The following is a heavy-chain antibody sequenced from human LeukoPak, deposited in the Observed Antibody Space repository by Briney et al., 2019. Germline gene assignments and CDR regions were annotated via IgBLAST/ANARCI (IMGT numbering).Heavy chain of an antibody. D-gene: IGHD1-26*01. CDR2: ISGSGDTT. CDR3: AKSRGESRGASNY. CDR1: GFTFSSYA. J-gene: IGHJ4*02. Sequence: PGGSLRLTCVASGFTFSSYAMSWVRQAPGKGLEWVSFISGSGDTTYYADSVKGRFTISRDSSKNTLYLQMNSLRAEDTAVYYCAKSRGESRGASNYWGQGTLVTVSS. V-gene: IGHV3-23*01.